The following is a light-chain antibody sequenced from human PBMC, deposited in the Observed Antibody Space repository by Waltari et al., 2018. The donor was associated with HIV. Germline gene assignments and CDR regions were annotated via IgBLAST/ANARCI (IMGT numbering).Light chain of an antibody. CDR3: GSCAGSNNPSV. Sequence: QSALNQPPLAPRAPGPPAPVPCTRPTCDLIPYICATRSQQHPGKAPKLLIYDVSQRPSGVPDRLSGSKSGTSASLAVCGLQTEDEADYYCGSCAGSNNPSVFGTGTKVTVL. CDR2: DVS. J-gene: IGLJ1*01. V-gene: IGLV2-8*01. CDR1: TCDLIPYIC.